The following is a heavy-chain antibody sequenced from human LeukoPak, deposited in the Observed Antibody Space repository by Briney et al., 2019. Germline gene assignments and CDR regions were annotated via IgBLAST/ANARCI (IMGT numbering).Heavy chain of an antibody. D-gene: IGHD3-16*02. CDR1: GGSISSSSYS. V-gene: IGHV4-39*02. J-gene: IGHJ4*02. CDR3: AREPLMITFGGVIAPENYFDY. CDR2: IYYSGST. Sequence: SETLSLTCTVSGGSISSSSYSWGWIRQPPGKGLEWIGSIYYSGSTYYNPSLKSRVTISVDTSKNQFSLKLSSVTAADTAVYYCAREPLMITFGGVIAPENYFDYWGQGTLVTVSS.